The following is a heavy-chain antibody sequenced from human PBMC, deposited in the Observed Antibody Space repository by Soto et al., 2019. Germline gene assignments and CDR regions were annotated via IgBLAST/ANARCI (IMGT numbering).Heavy chain of an antibody. D-gene: IGHD6-19*01. V-gene: IGHV3-43*01. CDR2: ISWDGGST. J-gene: IGHJ4*02. CDR1: GFTFDDYT. CDR3: AKESMDNSGWYAYFDY. Sequence: GGSLRLSCAASGFTFDDYTMHWVRQVPGKGLEWVSLISWDGGSTYYADSVKGRFTISRDNSKNSLYLQINSLRTEDTALYYCAKESMDNSGWYAYFDYWGQGTLVTVSS.